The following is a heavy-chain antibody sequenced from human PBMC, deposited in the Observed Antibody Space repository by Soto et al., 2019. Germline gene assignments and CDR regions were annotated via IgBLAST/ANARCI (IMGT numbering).Heavy chain of an antibody. J-gene: IGHJ4*02. CDR1: GGTFSTSS. V-gene: IGHV1-69*01. Sequence: QVQLVQSGAEVKKPGSSVKVSCKASGGTFSTSSISWVRQAPGQGLEWMGGIIPIFGTTHYAQEFQGRLTITADESTRTSYMELSSLRSEDTALYYCARDNLEDIDLPGYCFDSWGQGTVVTVSS. CDR2: IIPIFGTT. CDR3: ARDNLEDIDLPGYCFDS. D-gene: IGHD2-15*01.